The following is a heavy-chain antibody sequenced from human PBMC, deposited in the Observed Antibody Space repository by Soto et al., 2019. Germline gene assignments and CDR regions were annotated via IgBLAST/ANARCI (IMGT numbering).Heavy chain of an antibody. Sequence: SETLSLTCAVSGASISGSYYYWAWLRQSPGKGPEWIGSVFYTGFTSYNPSLESRVSVSVDTSKSQFSLKLSAVTAADTAVYYCATSQKGYNWNYFGHWGQGALVTVSS. V-gene: IGHV4-39*01. CDR3: ATSQKGYNWNYFGH. D-gene: IGHD1-20*01. CDR2: VFYTGFT. CDR1: GASISGSYYY. J-gene: IGHJ4*02.